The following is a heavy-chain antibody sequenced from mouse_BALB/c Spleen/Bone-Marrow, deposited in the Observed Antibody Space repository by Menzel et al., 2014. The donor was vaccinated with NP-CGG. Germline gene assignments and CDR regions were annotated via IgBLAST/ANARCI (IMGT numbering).Heavy chain of an antibody. D-gene: IGHD1-1*01. J-gene: IGHJ2*01. CDR1: GFSLTSYG. V-gene: IGHV2-9*02. CDR2: IWAGGSP. Sequence: VQLQQSGPGLVAPSQSLSITCTVSGFSLTSYGVHWVRQPPGKGLEWLGVIWAGGSPNYNSALMSRLSISKDNSKSQVFLKMNSLQTDDTAMYYCARDYYGSQYYFDYWGQGTTLTVSS. CDR3: ARDYYGSQYYFDY.